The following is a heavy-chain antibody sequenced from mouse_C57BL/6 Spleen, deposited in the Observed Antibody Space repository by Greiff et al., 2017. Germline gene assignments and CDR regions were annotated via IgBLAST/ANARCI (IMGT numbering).Heavy chain of an antibody. Sequence: EVKLMESGGGLVKPGGSLKLSCAASGFTFSSYTMSWVRQTPEKRLEWVATISGGGGNTYYPDSVKGRFTISRDNAKNTLYLQMSSLRSEDTALYYCARPYYGSSYWYFDVWGTGTTVTVSS. CDR2: ISGGGGNT. D-gene: IGHD1-1*01. V-gene: IGHV5-9*01. J-gene: IGHJ1*03. CDR1: GFTFSSYT. CDR3: ARPYYGSSYWYFDV.